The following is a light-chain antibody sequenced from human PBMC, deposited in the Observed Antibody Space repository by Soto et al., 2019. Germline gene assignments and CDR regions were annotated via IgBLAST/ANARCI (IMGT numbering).Light chain of an antibody. CDR2: GNS. J-gene: IGLJ2*01. CDR3: QSYDSSLSVSV. CDR1: STNIGAGYD. V-gene: IGLV1-40*01. Sequence: QSVLTQPPSVSGAPGQRVNISCTGSSTNIGAGYDVHWYQQLPGTAPKLLIYGNSNRPSGVPDRFSGSKSGTSASLAITGLQAEDDADYYCQSYDSSLSVSVFGGGTKLTVL.